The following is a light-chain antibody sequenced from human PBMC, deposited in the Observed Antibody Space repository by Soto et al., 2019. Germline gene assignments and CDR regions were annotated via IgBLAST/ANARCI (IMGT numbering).Light chain of an antibody. CDR3: QQSYSTPQIT. CDR2: GAS. V-gene: IGKV1-39*01. CDR1: QSITNY. Sequence: EIQMTQSPSSLSASVGYRITITCWASQSITNYLNWFQQKPGKAPKLLIYGASSLQSGVPSRFSGSVSGTDFTLTITGLQPEDFATYYGQQSYSTPQITFGQGTRLEIK. J-gene: IGKJ5*01.